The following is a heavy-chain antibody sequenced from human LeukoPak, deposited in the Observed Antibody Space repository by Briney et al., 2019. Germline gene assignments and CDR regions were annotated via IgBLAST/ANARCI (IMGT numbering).Heavy chain of an antibody. D-gene: IGHD3-16*01. Sequence: PGGSLRLSCAASGFAFSSYNMNWVRQAPGKGLEWVSYISSSSSNIYYADSVKGRFTISRDNANNSLYLQMNSLRDEDTAVYYCAKAVKGGFDPWGQGALVTVSS. CDR1: GFAFSSYN. V-gene: IGHV3-48*02. CDR3: AKAVKGGFDP. J-gene: IGHJ5*02. CDR2: ISSSSSNI.